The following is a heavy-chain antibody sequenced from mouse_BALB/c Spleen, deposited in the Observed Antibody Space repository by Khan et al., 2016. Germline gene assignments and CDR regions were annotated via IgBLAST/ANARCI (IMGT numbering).Heavy chain of an antibody. CDR2: IYNSDTI. V-gene: IGHV3-5*02. J-gene: IGHJ2*01. D-gene: IGHD1-1*01. CDR1: GISITTGNYK. Sequence: EVELQESGPGLVKPSQTVSLTCTVTGISITTGNYKWSWIRQFPGNKLEWIGYIYNSDTITYNPSLTSRTTITRNTSKNQFFLEMNSLTTEDTVTYYCARYYYGSDYWGQGTTRTVSS. CDR3: ARYYYGSDY.